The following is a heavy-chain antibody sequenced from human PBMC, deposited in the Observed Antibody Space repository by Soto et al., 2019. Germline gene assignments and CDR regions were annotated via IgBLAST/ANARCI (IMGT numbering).Heavy chain of an antibody. Sequence: SETLSLTCTVSGGSFSPNYWSWIRQPPGKGLEWVGYIYYDGTARHNPSLKSRVTISLETSRSQFSLRLSSVTAADTAVYYCARWPQLQPRFDFPAQRSLVTGSS. CDR3: ARWPQLQPRFDF. CDR1: GGSFSPNY. D-gene: IGHD1-1*01. CDR2: IYYDGTA. J-gene: IGHJ4*02. V-gene: IGHV4-59*12.